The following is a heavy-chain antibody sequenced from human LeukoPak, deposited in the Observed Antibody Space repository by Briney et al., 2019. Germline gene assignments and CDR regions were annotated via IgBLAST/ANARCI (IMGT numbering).Heavy chain of an antibody. CDR1: GGTVSSYA. CDR2: IIPILGIA. J-gene: IGHJ6*03. V-gene: IGHV1-69*04. Sequence: SVKVSCKASGGTVSSYAISWVRQAPGQGLEWMGRIIPILGIANYAQKFQGRVTITADKSTSTAYMELSSLRSEDTAVYYCAKKSSGGYDYYYNYMDVWGKGTTVTVSS. D-gene: IGHD5-12*01. CDR3: AKKSSGGYDYYYNYMDV.